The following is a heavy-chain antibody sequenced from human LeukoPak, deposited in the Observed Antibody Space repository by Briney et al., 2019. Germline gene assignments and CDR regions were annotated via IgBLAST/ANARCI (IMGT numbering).Heavy chain of an antibody. J-gene: IGHJ4*02. CDR1: GYTFTGYY. CDR2: IIPIFGTA. D-gene: IGHD3-10*01. CDR3: ASGVRGVDHYFDY. V-gene: IGHV1-69*13. Sequence: GASVKVSCKASGYTFTGYYMHWVRQAPGQGLEWMGGIIPIFGTANYAQKFQGRVTITADESTSTAYMELSSLRSEDTAVYYCASGVRGVDHYFDYWGQGTLVTVSS.